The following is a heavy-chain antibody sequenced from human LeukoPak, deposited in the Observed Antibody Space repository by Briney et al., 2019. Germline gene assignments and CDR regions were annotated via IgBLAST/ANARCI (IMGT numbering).Heavy chain of an antibody. CDR3: ARGGGIAVAGTGNWFDP. Sequence: SGTLSLTCGVSGGSISSINWWCWVRQPPGKGLEWIGNIYYSGSTNYNPSLKSRVTISVDTSKNQFSLKLSSVTAADTAVYYCARGGGIAVAGTGNWFDPWGQGTLVTVSS. J-gene: IGHJ5*02. CDR2: IYYSGST. V-gene: IGHV4-4*02. CDR1: GGSISSINW. D-gene: IGHD6-19*01.